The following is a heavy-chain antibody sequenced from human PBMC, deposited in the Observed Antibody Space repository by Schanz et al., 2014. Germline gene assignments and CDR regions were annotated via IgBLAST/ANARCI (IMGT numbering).Heavy chain of an antibody. D-gene: IGHD2-21*02. J-gene: IGHJ6*03. Sequence: QVQLVESGGGLVKPGRPLRLSCVASGFTFISYDIHWVRQAPGKGLEWVAVISSDGSKKLYADSVKGRFTISRDTPKNTLYVQMNSLRADDTAVYYCARPSDSSWYMDVWGKGTTVTVSS. CDR2: ISSDGSKK. CDR1: GFTFISYD. CDR3: ARPSDSSWYMDV. V-gene: IGHV3-30*03.